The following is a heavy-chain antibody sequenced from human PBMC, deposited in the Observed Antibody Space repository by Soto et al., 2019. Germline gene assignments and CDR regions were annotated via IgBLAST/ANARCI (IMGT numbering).Heavy chain of an antibody. CDR2: INPNSGGT. Sequence: QVQLVQSGAEVKKPGASVKVSCKASGYTFTGYYMHWVRQAPGQGREWMGWINPNSGGTNYAQKFQGWVTRTRDTSISTAYMELIRLRSDETAVYYCARGLPGYSTPKNYFDYWGQGTLGTVSS. CDR1: GYTFTGYY. D-gene: IGHD1-26*01. CDR3: ARGLPGYSTPKNYFDY. V-gene: IGHV1-2*04. J-gene: IGHJ4*02.